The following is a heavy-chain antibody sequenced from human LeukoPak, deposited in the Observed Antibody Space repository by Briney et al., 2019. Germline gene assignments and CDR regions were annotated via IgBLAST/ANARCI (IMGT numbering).Heavy chain of an antibody. CDR1: GGSFSPYY. CDR3: ARRTGMAFSGSGSYRGSFDY. D-gene: IGHD3-10*01. V-gene: IGHV4-34*01. Sequence: SETLSLTCAVYGGSFSPYYWSWIRQPPGKGLEWIGEINHSGSTNYNPSLKSRVTISVDTSKNQFSLRMSSVTAADTAVYYCARRTGMAFSGSGSYRGSFDYWGQGTLVTASS. J-gene: IGHJ4*02. CDR2: INHSGST.